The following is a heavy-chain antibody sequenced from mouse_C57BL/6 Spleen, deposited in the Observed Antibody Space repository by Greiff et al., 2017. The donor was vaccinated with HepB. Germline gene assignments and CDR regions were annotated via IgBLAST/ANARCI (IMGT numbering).Heavy chain of an antibody. D-gene: IGHD2-4*01. Sequence: LVEPGASVKISCKASGYSFTDYNLNWVKQSNGKSLEWIGVINPNYGTTSYNQKFKGKATLTVDQSSSTAYMQLNSLTSEDSAVYYCARGIYYDYDDYFDYWGQGTTLTVSS. V-gene: IGHV1-39*01. CDR3: ARGIYYDYDDYFDY. J-gene: IGHJ2*01. CDR2: INPNYGTT. CDR1: GYSFTDYN.